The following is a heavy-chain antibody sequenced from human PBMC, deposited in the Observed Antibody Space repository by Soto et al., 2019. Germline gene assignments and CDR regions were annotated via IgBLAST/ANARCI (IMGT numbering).Heavy chain of an antibody. CDR1: GGSFSGYY. CDR2: INHSGST. V-gene: IGHV4-34*01. D-gene: IGHD6-13*01. J-gene: IGHJ4*02. Sequence: SETLSLTCAVYGGSFSGYYWSWIRQPPGKGLEWIGEINHSGSTNYNPSLKSRVTISVDTSKNQFSLKLSSVTAADTAVYYCARLAAAGTYWGQGTPVTVSS. CDR3: ARLAAAGTY.